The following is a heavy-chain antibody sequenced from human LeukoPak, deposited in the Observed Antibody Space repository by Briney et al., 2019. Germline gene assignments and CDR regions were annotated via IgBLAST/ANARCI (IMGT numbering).Heavy chain of an antibody. Sequence: PSETLSLTCSVSGGSISRYYWNLIRQPPGKTLQWIGSISQSGATDYNPSLKSRVSMSVDVSRDQFSLRRTSVTAADTAVYYCVRSGGWGERAFDIWGQGTMVTVSS. CDR2: ISQSGAT. V-gene: IGHV4-59*01. CDR1: GGSISRYY. CDR3: VRSGGWGERAFDI. D-gene: IGHD2-15*01. J-gene: IGHJ3*02.